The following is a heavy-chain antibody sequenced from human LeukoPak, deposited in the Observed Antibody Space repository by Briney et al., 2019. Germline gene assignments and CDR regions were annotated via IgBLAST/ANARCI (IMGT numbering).Heavy chain of an antibody. CDR2: INHSGST. CDR1: GGSISSYY. V-gene: IGHV4-34*01. J-gene: IGHJ5*02. CDR3: ARRQYYYGSGSYDP. D-gene: IGHD3-10*01. Sequence: SETLSLTCTVSGGSISSYYWSWIRQPPGKGLGWIGEINHSGSTNYNPSLKSRVTISVDTSKNQFSLKLSSVTAADTAVYYCARRQYYYGSGSYDPWGQGTLVTVSS.